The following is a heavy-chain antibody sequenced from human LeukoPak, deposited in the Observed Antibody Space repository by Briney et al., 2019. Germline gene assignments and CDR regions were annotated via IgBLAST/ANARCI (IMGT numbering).Heavy chain of an antibody. Sequence: SETLSLTCTVSGGSISSTSYYWGWIRQPPGKGLEWIGSIYYSGGTYYNPSLKSRVTISVDTSKNQFSLKLSSVAAADTAVYYCARGEWELLLYFDYWGQGTLVTVSS. CDR2: IYYSGGT. CDR3: ARGEWELLLYFDY. CDR1: GGSISSTSYY. D-gene: IGHD1-26*01. J-gene: IGHJ4*02. V-gene: IGHV4-39*07.